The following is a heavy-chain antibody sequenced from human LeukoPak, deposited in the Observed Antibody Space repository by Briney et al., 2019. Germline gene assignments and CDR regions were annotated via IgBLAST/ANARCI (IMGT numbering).Heavy chain of an antibody. J-gene: IGHJ5*02. CDR1: GGSISSGGYY. Sequence: TLSLTCPVSGGSISSGGYYWSWIRQHPGKGLEWIGYIYYSGSTYYNPSLKSRVTISVDTSKNQFSLKLSSVTAADTAVYYCARTARSPMVRGSRKRNWFDPWGQGTLVTVSS. V-gene: IGHV4-31*03. CDR3: ARTARSPMVRGSRKRNWFDP. D-gene: IGHD3-10*01. CDR2: IYYSGST.